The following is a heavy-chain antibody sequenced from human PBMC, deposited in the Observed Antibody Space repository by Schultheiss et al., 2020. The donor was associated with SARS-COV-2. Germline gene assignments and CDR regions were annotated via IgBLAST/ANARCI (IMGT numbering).Heavy chain of an antibody. CDR1: GGSISTYY. Sequence: SQTLSLTCTVSGGSISTYYWSWIRQPPGKGLEWIGYIYYSGSTNYNPSLKSRVTMSVDTSKNQFSLKLSSVTAADTAVYYCARDTAVLLWFGDPEDYYGMDVWGQGTTVTVSS. V-gene: IGHV4-59*12. J-gene: IGHJ6*02. CDR2: IYYSGST. CDR3: ARDTAVLLWFGDPEDYYGMDV. D-gene: IGHD3-10*01.